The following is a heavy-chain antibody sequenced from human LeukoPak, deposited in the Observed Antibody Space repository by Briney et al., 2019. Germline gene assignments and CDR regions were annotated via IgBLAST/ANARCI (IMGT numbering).Heavy chain of an antibody. CDR1: GGSFSGYY. CDR3: ARDRRWLQDYYYYGMDV. CDR2: INHSGST. V-gene: IGHV4-34*01. J-gene: IGHJ6*02. D-gene: IGHD5-24*01. Sequence: PSETLSLTCAVYGGSFSGYYWSWIRQPPGKGLEWIGEINHSGSTNYNPSLKSRVTISVDTSKNQFSLKLSSVTAADTAVYYCARDRRWLQDYYYYGMDVWGQGTTVTVSS.